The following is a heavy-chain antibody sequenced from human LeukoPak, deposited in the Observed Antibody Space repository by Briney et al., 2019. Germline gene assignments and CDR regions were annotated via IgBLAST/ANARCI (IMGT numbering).Heavy chain of an antibody. CDR1: GFRFSSYG. CDR2: ISDDGSKI. D-gene: IGHD5/OR15-5a*01. V-gene: IGHV3-30*18. CDR3: GKGPGYSVYDNLPHH. Sequence: GGSLRLSCAASGFRFSSYGMHWVRQAPGKGLEWVAVISDDGSKIYYGDSVKGRFTISRDNSKNTLNLQMDSLRADDTAVYYCGKGPGYSVYDNLPHHWGQGTLVTVSS. J-gene: IGHJ5*02.